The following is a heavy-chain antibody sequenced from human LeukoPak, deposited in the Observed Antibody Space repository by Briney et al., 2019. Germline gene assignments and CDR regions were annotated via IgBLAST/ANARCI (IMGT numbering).Heavy chain of an antibody. Sequence: AVGSLRLSCAASGFTFSHYEMNWVRQAPGKGLEWVSYITSDNAISYTDSVRGRFIISRDYAKDSLYLHMNSLRVEDTAIYYCARSNYYDTSGHYSFDYWGQGTQVTVSS. CDR1: GFTFSHYE. J-gene: IGHJ4*02. CDR3: ARSNYYDTSGHYSFDY. D-gene: IGHD3-22*01. V-gene: IGHV3-48*03. CDR2: ITSDNAI.